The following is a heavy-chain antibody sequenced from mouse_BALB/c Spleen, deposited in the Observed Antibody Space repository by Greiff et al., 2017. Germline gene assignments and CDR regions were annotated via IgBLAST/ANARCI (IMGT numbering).Heavy chain of an antibody. Sequence: EVQLQESGPELMKPGASVKISCKASGYSFTSYYMHWVKQSHGKSLEWIGYIDPFNGGTSYNQKFKGKATLTVDKSSSTAYMHLSSLTSEDSAVYYCAPMITTAWFADWGQGTLVTVSA. CDR3: APMITTAWFAD. D-gene: IGHD2-4*01. CDR2: IDPFNGGT. V-gene: IGHV1S135*01. J-gene: IGHJ3*01. CDR1: GYSFTSYY.